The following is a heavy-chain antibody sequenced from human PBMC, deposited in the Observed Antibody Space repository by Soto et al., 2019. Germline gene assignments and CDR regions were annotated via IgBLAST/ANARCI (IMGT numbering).Heavy chain of an antibody. CDR2: IIPIFGTA. J-gene: IGHJ6*02. Sequence: QMQLVQSGAEVKKPGSSVKVSCKASGGTFSSYAISWVRQAPGQGLEWMGGIIPIFGTANYAQKFQGRVTITADESTSTAYMELSSLRSEDTAVYYCAVNYYGSGSNYYYGMDVWGQGTTVTVSS. CDR3: AVNYYGSGSNYYYGMDV. V-gene: IGHV1-69*01. D-gene: IGHD3-10*01. CDR1: GGTFSSYA.